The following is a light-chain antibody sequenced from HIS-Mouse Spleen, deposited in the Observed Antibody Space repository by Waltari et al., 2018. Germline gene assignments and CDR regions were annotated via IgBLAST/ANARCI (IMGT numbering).Light chain of an antibody. CDR2: DDR. CDR1: NIGSNT. CDR3: QVWDSSSDHPV. J-gene: IGLJ3*02. V-gene: IGLV3-21*03. Sequence: SYVLTQPPSVSVAPGKTARITCGGNNIGSNTVHWYQQKPGQAPVLVVYDDRDRPSGIPERFSGSNSGNTATLTISRVEAGDEADYYCQVWDSSSDHPVFGGGTKLTVL.